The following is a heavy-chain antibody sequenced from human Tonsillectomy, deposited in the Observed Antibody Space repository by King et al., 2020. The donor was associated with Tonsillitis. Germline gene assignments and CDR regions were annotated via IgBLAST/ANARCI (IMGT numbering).Heavy chain of an antibody. V-gene: IGHV3-21*01. Sequence: VQLVESVGGLVKPWGSLRLSCAASGFTFTSYSMNWVRQAPGKGLEGVSSITSTMHFLYYAGSVKGRFTISRDNHKNSLYRQMNSLRAEYTSVYYCARDPRYCTKGVCYKYFDYWGQGTLVTVSS. D-gene: IGHD2-8*01. CDR2: ITSTMHFL. J-gene: IGHJ4*02. CDR3: ARDPRYCTKGVCYKYFDY. CDR1: GFTFTSYS.